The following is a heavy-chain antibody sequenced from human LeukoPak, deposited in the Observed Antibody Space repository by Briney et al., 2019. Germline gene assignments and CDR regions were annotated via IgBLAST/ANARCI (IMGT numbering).Heavy chain of an antibody. D-gene: IGHD3-22*01. Sequence: GGSLRLSCTASGFTFGGYAMSWVRQAPGKGLEWVGFIRSKAYGGTTEYAASVKGRFTISRDDSKSIAYLQMNSLKTEDTAVYYCYGLLGGDYYDSSGLDYWGQGTLVTVSS. CDR3: YGLLGGDYYDSSGLDY. J-gene: IGHJ4*02. CDR1: GFTFGGYA. V-gene: IGHV3-49*04. CDR2: IRSKAYGGTT.